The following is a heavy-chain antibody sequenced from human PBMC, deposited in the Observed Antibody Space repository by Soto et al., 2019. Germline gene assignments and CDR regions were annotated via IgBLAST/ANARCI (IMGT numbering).Heavy chain of an antibody. CDR3: ARDRGARITMVRPFDY. CDR2: ISAYNGNT. D-gene: IGHD3-10*01. J-gene: IGHJ4*02. V-gene: IGHV1-18*01. CDR1: GYTFTSYG. Sequence: ASVKVSCKASGYTFTSYGISWVRQAPGQGLEWMGWISAYNGNTNYAQKLQGRVTMTTDTSTSTAYMELRSLRSDDTAVYYCARDRGARITMVRPFDYWGQGTLVTVSS.